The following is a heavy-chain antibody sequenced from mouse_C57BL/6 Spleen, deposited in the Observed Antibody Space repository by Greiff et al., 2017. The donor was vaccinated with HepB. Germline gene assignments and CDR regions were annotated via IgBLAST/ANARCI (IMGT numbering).Heavy chain of an antibody. D-gene: IGHD2-4*01. CDR2: ISSGGDYI. CDR3: TRDGYDYDRVYFDY. Sequence: EVKLMESGEGLVKPGGSLKLSCAASGFTFSSYAMSWVRQTPEKRLEWVAYISSGGDYIYYADTVKGRFTISRDNARNTLYLQMSSLKSEDTAMYYCTRDGYDYDRVYFDYWGQGTTLTVSS. J-gene: IGHJ2*01. V-gene: IGHV5-9-1*02. CDR1: GFTFSSYA.